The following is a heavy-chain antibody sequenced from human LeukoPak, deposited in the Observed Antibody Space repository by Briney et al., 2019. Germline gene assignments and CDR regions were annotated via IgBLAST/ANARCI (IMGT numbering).Heavy chain of an antibody. D-gene: IGHD3-16*01. Sequence: GRSLRLSCAASGFTLSTYAMHWVRQAPSKGLEWVAVISYDGTDAYYADSVKGRFTISRDTSKNSLYLQMNSLRAEDTAVFYCARIRGGPIDYWGQGTLVTVSS. CDR3: ARIRGGPIDY. CDR2: ISYDGTDA. V-gene: IGHV3-30-3*01. J-gene: IGHJ4*02. CDR1: GFTLSTYA.